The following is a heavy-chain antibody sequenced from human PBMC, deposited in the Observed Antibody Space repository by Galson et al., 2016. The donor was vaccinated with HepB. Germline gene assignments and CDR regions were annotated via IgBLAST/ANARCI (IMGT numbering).Heavy chain of an antibody. CDR2: MYYSGST. V-gene: IGHV4-39*07. CDR1: GGAITSSPYF. CDR3: ARASTWIPSLDY. Sequence: SETLSLTCTVSGGAITSSPYFWGWIRQPPGKGLEWIGTMYYSGSTYYNPSLKSRVIISMDTSKNQLSLELSSVTAADTAVYYCARASTWIPSLDYWGQGSLVTVSS. D-gene: IGHD5-12*01. J-gene: IGHJ4*02.